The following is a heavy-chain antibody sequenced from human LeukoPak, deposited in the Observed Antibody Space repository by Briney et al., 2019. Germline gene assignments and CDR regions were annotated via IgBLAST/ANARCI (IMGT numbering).Heavy chain of an antibody. CDR1: GYSFTSYW. CDR3: ARRSRNSWNWFDP. Sequence: GESLKISCKGSGYSFTSYWIGWVRQTPGKGLEWMGIIYPGDSDTRYSPSFQGQVTISADKSISTAYLQWSSLKASDTAMYYCARRSRNSWNWFDPWGQGTLVTVSS. J-gene: IGHJ5*02. CDR2: IYPGDSDT. D-gene: IGHD6-13*01. V-gene: IGHV5-51*01.